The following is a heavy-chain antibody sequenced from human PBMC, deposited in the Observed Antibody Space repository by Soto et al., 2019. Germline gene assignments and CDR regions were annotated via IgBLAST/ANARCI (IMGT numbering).Heavy chain of an antibody. V-gene: IGHV1-18*01. CDR3: ARVRFGDPFDY. CDR1: GYGFPSYG. Sequence: ASVKVSFKVSGYGFPSYGINLVRQAPGQGLEWVGWVNPDNHNTNYAQNFQHRVSLTTDTSTNTAFLELRGLRSDDTAVYYCARVRFGDPFDYWGQGTLVTVSS. D-gene: IGHD3-16*01. CDR2: VNPDNHNT. J-gene: IGHJ4*02.